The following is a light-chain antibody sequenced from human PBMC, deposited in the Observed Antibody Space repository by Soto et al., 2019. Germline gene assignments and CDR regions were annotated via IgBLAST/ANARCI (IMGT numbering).Light chain of an antibody. CDR1: QTISSW. CDR3: QQYNSYSEA. J-gene: IGKJ1*01. V-gene: IGKV1-5*03. Sequence: DIRMTQSPSTLSGSVGDRVTITCRASQTISSWLAWYQQKPGKAPKLLIYKASTLKSRVPSRFSGSGSGTEFTLTISSPQPDDFATYYCQQYNSYSEAFGQGTKVELK. CDR2: KAS.